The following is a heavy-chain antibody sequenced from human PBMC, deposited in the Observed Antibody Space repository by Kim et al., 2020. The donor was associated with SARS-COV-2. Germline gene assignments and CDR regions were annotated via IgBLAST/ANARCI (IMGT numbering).Heavy chain of an antibody. V-gene: IGHV3-48*02. CDR2: ITKSSTTI. Sequence: GGSLRLSCATSGFTFSAYDMNWVRQAPGKGLEWLSFITKSSTTIYYADSVEGRFTISRDNSKNSLFLQMNSLRDEDTARYYCVRDRMGGAFDMWGQGRM. CDR1: GFTFSAYD. CDR3: VRDRMGGAFDM. J-gene: IGHJ3*02. D-gene: IGHD3-16*01.